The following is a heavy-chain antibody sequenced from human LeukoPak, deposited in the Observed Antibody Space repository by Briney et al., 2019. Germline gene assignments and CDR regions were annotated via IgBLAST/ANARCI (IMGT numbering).Heavy chain of an antibody. Sequence: SETLSLTCTVSGGSISSYYWSWVRQPPGKGLEWNGYIYNSGSTNYNPSLKSRVTTSVDTSKNQFSLKLSSVTAADTAVYYCARNFPSSSDAFDIWGQGTMVTVSS. CDR2: IYNSGST. J-gene: IGHJ3*02. V-gene: IGHV4-59*01. CDR1: GGSISSYY. D-gene: IGHD6-6*01. CDR3: ARNFPSSSDAFDI.